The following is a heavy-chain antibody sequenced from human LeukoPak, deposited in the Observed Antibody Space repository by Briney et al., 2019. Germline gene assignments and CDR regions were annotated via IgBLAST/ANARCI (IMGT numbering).Heavy chain of an antibody. CDR2: IYYSGST. CDR1: GGSISSYY. V-gene: IGHV4-59*01. D-gene: IGHD2-2*01. J-gene: IGHJ4*02. CDR3: AGEGEYCSSTSCSFDY. Sequence: SETLSLTCTVSGGSISSYYWNWIRQSPGKGLEWIGYIYYSGSTNYNPSLKSRVTISVDTSKNQFSLKLSSVTAADTAVYYCAGEGEYCSSTSCSFDYWGQGTLVTVSS.